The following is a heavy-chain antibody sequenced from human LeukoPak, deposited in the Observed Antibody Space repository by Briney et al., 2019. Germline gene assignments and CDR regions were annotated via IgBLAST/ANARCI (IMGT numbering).Heavy chain of an antibody. CDR1: GYTFTGYY. CDR2: INPNSGDT. CDR3: ARPRDYGDYDGFDI. Sequence: ASVKVFCKASGYTFTGYYIHWMRQAPGHGVEWMGWINPNSGDTKYVQKFQGRVTMTRVTSIRTAYLDLRRLRSDDTAVYYCARPRDYGDYDGFDIWGPGTMVRVSS. D-gene: IGHD4-17*01. V-gene: IGHV1-2*02. J-gene: IGHJ3*02.